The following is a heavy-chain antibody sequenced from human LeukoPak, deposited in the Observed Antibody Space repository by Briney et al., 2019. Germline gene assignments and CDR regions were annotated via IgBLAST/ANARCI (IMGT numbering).Heavy chain of an antibody. CDR3: ARPGYSSAPGYFDL. D-gene: IGHD6-19*01. V-gene: IGHV4-30-2*02. CDR2: IYHSGST. Sequence: PSQTLSLTCTVSGGSISSGGYYWSWIRQPPGKGLEWIGYIYHSGSTYYNPSLKSRVTISVDTSKNQFSLKLSSVTAADTAVYYCARPGYSSAPGYFDLWGRGTLVTVSS. CDR1: GGSISSGGYY. J-gene: IGHJ2*01.